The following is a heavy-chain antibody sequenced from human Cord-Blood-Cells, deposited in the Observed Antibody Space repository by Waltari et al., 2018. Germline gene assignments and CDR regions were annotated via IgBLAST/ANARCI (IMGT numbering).Heavy chain of an antibody. V-gene: IGHV3-15*01. CDR2: IKSKTDGGTT. CDR3: TTYFSSGSYYFDY. J-gene: IGHJ4*02. CDR1: GFTFSNAW. D-gene: IGHD1-26*01. Sequence: VQLVESGGGLVKPGGSLRLSCAASGFTFSNAWMSWVRQAPGKGVEWVGRIKSKTDGGTTDYAAPVKGRFTISRDDSKNTLYLQMNSLKTEDTAVYYCTTYFSSGSYYFDYWGQGTLVTVSS.